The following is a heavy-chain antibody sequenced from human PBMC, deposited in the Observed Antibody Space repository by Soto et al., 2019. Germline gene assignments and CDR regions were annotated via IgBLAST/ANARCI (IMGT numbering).Heavy chain of an antibody. CDR1: GFTFSSYA. V-gene: IGHV3-30-3*01. J-gene: IGHJ2*01. CDR3: ARDRGYGDHSGGYFDL. D-gene: IGHD4-17*01. Sequence: QVQLVESGGGVVQPGRSLRLSCAASGFTFSSYAMHWVRQAPGKGLEWVAVISYDGSNKYYADSVKGRFTISRDNSKNTLYLQMNSLRAEDTAVYYCARDRGYGDHSGGYFDLWGRGTLVTVSS. CDR2: ISYDGSNK.